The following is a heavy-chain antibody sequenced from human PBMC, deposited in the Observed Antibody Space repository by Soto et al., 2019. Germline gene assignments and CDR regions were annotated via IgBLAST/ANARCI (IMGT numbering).Heavy chain of an antibody. CDR3: ARRGGGIMVRGIFDY. V-gene: IGHV4-34*01. Sequence: QVQLQQWGAGLLKPSETLSLTCAVYGGSFSGYYWSWIRQPPGKGLEWIGEINHSGSTNYNPSLKSRVTISVDTSKNQFSLKLSSVTAADTAVYYCARRGGGIMVRGIFDYWGQGTLVTVSS. CDR2: INHSGST. J-gene: IGHJ4*02. D-gene: IGHD3-10*01. CDR1: GGSFSGYY.